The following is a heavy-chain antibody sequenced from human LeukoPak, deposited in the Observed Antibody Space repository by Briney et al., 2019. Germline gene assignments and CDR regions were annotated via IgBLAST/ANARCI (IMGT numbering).Heavy chain of an antibody. CDR2: INHSGST. CDR3: ARVGYCSGGSCYEDWFDP. V-gene: IGHV4-34*01. J-gene: IGHJ5*02. CDR1: GGSFSGYY. D-gene: IGHD2-15*01. Sequence: PSETLSLTCAVYGGSFSGYYWSWIRQPPGKGLEWIGEINHSGSTNYNPSLKSRVNISVDTSKNQFSLKLSSVTAADTAVYYCARVGYCSGGSCYEDWFDPWGQGTLVTVSS.